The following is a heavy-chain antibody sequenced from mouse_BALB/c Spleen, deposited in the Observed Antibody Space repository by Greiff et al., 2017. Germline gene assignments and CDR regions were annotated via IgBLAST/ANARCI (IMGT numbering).Heavy chain of an antibody. V-gene: IGHV14-4*02. CDR2: IDPENGDT. D-gene: IGHD3-3*01. J-gene: IGHJ4*01. CDR1: GFNIKDYY. CDR3: DVGDYYAMDY. Sequence: EVQLVESGAELVRSGASVKLSCTASGFNIKDYYMHWVKQRPEQGLAWIGWIDPENGDTEYAPKFQGKATMTADTSSNTAYLQLSSLTSEDTAVYYCDVGDYYAMDYWGQGTSVTVSS.